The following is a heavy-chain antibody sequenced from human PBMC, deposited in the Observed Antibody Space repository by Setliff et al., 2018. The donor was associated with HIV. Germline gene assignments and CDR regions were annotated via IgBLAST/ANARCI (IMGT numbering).Heavy chain of an antibody. CDR3: TTIPEIVGASLHGMDV. V-gene: IGHV1-69*10. J-gene: IGHJ6*02. D-gene: IGHD1-26*01. CDR2: IIPILGIA. Sequence: SVKVSCKASGGTFSSYAISWVRQAPGQGLEWMGGIIPILGIANYAQKFQGRVTITADKSTSTAYMELSSLSSEDTAVDYCTTIPEIVGASLHGMDVWGQGTTVTVSS. CDR1: GGTFSSYA.